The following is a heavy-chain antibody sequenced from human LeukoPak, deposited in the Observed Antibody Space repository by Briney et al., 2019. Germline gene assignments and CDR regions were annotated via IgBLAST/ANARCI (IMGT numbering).Heavy chain of an antibody. Sequence: GGSLRLSCAASGFIVSTNYMSWVRQAPGKGLEWVSVIYSGGNTVYSDSVKGRFTISRDKSKNKVYLQMNSLRAEDTAVYYCARIVGSSSGWYNFDYWGQGALVTVSS. V-gene: IGHV3-53*01. D-gene: IGHD6-19*01. J-gene: IGHJ4*02. CDR3: ARIVGSSSGWYNFDY. CDR2: IYSGGNT. CDR1: GFIVSTNY.